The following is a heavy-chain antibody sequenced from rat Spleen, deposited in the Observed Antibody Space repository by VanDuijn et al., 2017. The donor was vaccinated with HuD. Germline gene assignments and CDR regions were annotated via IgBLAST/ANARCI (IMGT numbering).Heavy chain of an antibody. J-gene: IGHJ3*01. D-gene: IGHD1-11*01. CDR2: ISTDGGNT. CDR3: AKDRDGGYAFAY. V-gene: IGHV5-58*01. Sequence: EVQLVETGGGLVQPGRSLKLSCVASGFTFSSYWMYWIRQAPGKGLEWVSSISTDGGNTYYPDSVKGRFTISRDNAENIVYRQMNSLRSEDTATYYCAKDRDGGYAFAYWGQGTLVTVSS. CDR1: GFTFSSYW.